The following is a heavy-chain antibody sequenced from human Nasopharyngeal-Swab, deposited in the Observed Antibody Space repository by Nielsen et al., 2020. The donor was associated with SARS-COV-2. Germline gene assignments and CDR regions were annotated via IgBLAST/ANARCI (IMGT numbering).Heavy chain of an antibody. J-gene: IGHJ2*01. Sequence: SETLSLTCTVSGGSISHYYWSWIRQPPGKALEWIGYIYYTGITDYSPSLKSRVAISVATSQNQFSLELNSVTAADTAVYYCARGRYSSSWYGLIWYFDLWGRGTLVTVSS. CDR3: ARGRYSSSWYGLIWYFDL. CDR2: IYYTGIT. CDR1: GGSISHYY. V-gene: IGHV4-59*01. D-gene: IGHD6-13*01.